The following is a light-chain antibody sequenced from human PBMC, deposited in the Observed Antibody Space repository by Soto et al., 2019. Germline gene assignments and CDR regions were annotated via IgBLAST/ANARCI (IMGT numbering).Light chain of an antibody. Sequence: QSVLAQPASVSGSPGQSITISCTGTSSDVGGYNYVSWYQQHPGKAPKLMIYEVSNRPSGVSNRFSGSKSGNTASLTISGLQAEDEAGYYCSSYTSSSQGVFGTGTKVTVL. CDR2: EVS. CDR3: SSYTSSSQGV. V-gene: IGLV2-14*01. J-gene: IGLJ1*01. CDR1: SSDVGGYNY.